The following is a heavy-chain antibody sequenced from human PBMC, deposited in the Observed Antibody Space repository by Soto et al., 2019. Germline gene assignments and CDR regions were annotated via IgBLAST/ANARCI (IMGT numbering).Heavy chain of an antibody. V-gene: IGHV1-69*13. D-gene: IGHD3-10*01. CDR2: IIPIFGTA. Sequence: SVKVSCKASGGTFSSYAISWVRQAPGQELEWMGGIIPIFGTANYAQKFQGRVTITADESTSTAYMELSSLRSEDTAVYYCAAAGQFVEFANNYYYGMDVWGQGTTVTVSS. CDR1: GGTFSSYA. J-gene: IGHJ6*02. CDR3: AAAGQFVEFANNYYYGMDV.